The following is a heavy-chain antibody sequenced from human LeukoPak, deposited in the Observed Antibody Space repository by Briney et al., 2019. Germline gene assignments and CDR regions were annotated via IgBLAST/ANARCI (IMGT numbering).Heavy chain of an antibody. D-gene: IGHD6-13*01. Sequence: PGGSLRLSCAASGFTFSSYGMHWVRQAPGKGLEWVAFIRYDGSNKYYADSVKGRFTISRDNSKNTLYLQMNSLRAEDTAVYYWAKPPYSSSWAGGAYWGQGTLVTVSS. J-gene: IGHJ4*02. V-gene: IGHV3-30*02. CDR3: AKPPYSSSWAGGAY. CDR2: IRYDGSNK. CDR1: GFTFSSYG.